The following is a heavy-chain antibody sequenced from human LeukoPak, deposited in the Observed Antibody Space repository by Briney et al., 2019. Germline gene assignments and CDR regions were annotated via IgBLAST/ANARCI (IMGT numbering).Heavy chain of an antibody. CDR3: ATTGTHRVPAAMLRPNDAFDI. V-gene: IGHV3-21*01. J-gene: IGHJ3*02. CDR2: ISISSSYI. CDR1: EFTFSSYS. D-gene: IGHD2-2*01. Sequence: GGSLRLSCAASEFTFSSYSMNWVRQAPGKGLEWVSSISISSSYIYYADSVKGRFTISRDNAKNSLYLQMNSLRAEDTAVYYCATTGTHRVPAAMLRPNDAFDIWGQGTMVTVSS.